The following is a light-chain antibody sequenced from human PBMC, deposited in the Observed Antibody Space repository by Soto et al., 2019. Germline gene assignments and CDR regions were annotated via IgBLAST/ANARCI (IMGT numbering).Light chain of an antibody. CDR3: TAIEAISLCV. V-gene: IGLV2-8*01. J-gene: IGLJ1*01. Sequence: QSALTQPPSASGSPGQSVTISCTGTSSDVGGYNYVSWYQQHPGKAPKLIIYEVNERPSGVPDRFSGSKSGNTASLTVSGLQAVDEADNSSTAIEAISLCVFGT. CDR2: EVN. CDR1: SSDVGGYNY.